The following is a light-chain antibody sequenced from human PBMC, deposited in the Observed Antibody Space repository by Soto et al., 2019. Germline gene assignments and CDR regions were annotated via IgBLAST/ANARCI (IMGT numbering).Light chain of an antibody. CDR2: DVS. V-gene: IGLV2-14*01. Sequence: SALTQPACVSGSPGQAITISCTGTSSDVGGYTYVSWYQQHPGKAPKFIIYDVSNRPSGVSNRFSGSKSGNTASLTISGLQAEDEADYYCSSYTTSNTRQIVFGTGTKVTVL. J-gene: IGLJ1*01. CDR1: SSDVGGYTY. CDR3: SSYTTSNTRQIV.